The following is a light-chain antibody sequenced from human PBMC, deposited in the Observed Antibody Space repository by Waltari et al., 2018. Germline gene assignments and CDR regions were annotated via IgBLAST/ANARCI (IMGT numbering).Light chain of an antibody. CDR2: AAS. V-gene: IGKV1-6*02. J-gene: IGKJ2*01. CDR1: QNIYYN. CDR3: QHYYDNPPI. Sequence: IQMTQSPSALSASVGDTVTLSCRASQNIYYNLAWYQQKTGKAPELLIYAASSLQSGFPSRFSGSGSWTEFTLTITTLQPEDSAIYFCQHYYDNPPIFGQGTKVEI.